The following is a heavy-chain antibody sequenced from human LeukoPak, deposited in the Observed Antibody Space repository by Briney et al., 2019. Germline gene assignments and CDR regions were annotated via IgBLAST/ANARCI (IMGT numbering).Heavy chain of an antibody. CDR2: ISYDGTNK. CDR3: AKDPGIAAPGTDLIDY. J-gene: IGHJ4*02. D-gene: IGHD6-13*01. CDR1: GFTFSSYG. Sequence: GGSLRLSCTVSGFTFSSYGMHWVRQAPGKGLEWVAVISYDGTNKYYADSVKGRFTISRDNSKNTLYLQMNSLRVEDTAVYYCAKDPGIAAPGTDLIDYWGQGTLVTVSS. V-gene: IGHV3-30*18.